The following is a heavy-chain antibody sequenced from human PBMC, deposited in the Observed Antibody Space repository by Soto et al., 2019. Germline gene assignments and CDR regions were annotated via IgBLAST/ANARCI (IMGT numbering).Heavy chain of an antibody. J-gene: IGHJ3*02. D-gene: IGHD5-18*01. CDR2: IYWDDDK. Sequence: QITLKESGPTLVKPTETLTLTCTFSGFSLSARGAGVGWIRQPPGKALEWLAIIYWDDDKRYSPSLRTTCTITKDTSKNQVVLTMTNMDPVDTATYFCAHRPLNSAGHDAYDIWRPGTMVIVSS. CDR1: GFSLSARGAG. CDR3: AHRPLNSAGHDAYDI. V-gene: IGHV2-5*02.